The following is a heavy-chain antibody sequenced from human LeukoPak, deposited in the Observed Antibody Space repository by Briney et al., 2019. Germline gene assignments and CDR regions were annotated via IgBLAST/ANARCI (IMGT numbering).Heavy chain of an antibody. CDR3: ARVEISSGWYGDDAFDI. CDR1: GASISSYY. CDR2: IYTSGST. V-gene: IGHV4-4*07. J-gene: IGHJ3*02. Sequence: SETLSLTCTVSGASISSYYWSWIRQPAGKGLEWIGRIYTSGSTNYNPSPKSRVTMSEDRSKNQISLKLSSVTAADTAVYYCARVEISSGWYGDDAFDIWGQGTMVTVSS. D-gene: IGHD6-19*01.